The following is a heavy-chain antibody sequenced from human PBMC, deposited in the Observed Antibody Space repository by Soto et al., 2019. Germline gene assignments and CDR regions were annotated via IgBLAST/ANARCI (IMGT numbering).Heavy chain of an antibody. V-gene: IGHV3-72*01. CDR1: GFTLSDHY. CDR2: TRNKANSYTT. D-gene: IGHD3-10*01. CDR3: VRTSHYGSGSWNFDS. Sequence: VQLVESGGGLVQPGGSLRLSCAASGFTLSDHYMDWVRQAPWKGLEWVGRTRNKANSYTTEYAATVKGRFTFSSDDSLNSLYLQMTSLKTEDTAVYYCVRTSHYGSGSWNFDSWGQGTLVTVSS. J-gene: IGHJ4*02.